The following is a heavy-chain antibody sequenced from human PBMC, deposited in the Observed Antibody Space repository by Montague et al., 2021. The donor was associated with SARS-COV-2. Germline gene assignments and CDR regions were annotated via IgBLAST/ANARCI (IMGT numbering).Heavy chain of an antibody. CDR2: ISGSGGNT. CDR3: VRKNYYGSGSFSTFDY. V-gene: IGHV3-23*01. CDR1: GYSFINYA. J-gene: IGHJ4*02. D-gene: IGHD3-10*01. Sequence: SLRLSCAASGYSFINYAMGSVRQAPVKGLEWVSVISGSGGNTYFADSVRVRFTISRDNSKNTLYLQMNSLRAEDTAVYYCVRKNYYGSGSFSTFDYWGQGTLVTVSS.